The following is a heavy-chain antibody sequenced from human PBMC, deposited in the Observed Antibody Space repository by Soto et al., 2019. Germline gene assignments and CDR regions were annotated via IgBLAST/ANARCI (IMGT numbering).Heavy chain of an antibody. D-gene: IGHD6-19*01. CDR3: ARNDPGIAVAGQIYFDF. V-gene: IGHV3-53*01. CDR1: GFTVSSNY. J-gene: IGHJ4*02. Sequence: EVQLMESGGGLIQPGGSLRLSCAASGFTVSSNYMNWVRQAPGKGLEWVSVIYSGGATYYADSVKGRFTISRDNSKNTLYLQMHSLRAEDTAVYYCARNDPGIAVAGQIYFDFWGQGTLVTVSS. CDR2: IYSGGAT.